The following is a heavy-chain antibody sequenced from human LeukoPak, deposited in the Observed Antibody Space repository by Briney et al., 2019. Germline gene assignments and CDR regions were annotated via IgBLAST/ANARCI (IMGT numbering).Heavy chain of an antibody. CDR1: GYTFTSYG. V-gene: IGHV1-18*01. J-gene: IGHJ4*02. CDR2: ISAYNGNT. D-gene: IGHD2-15*01. CDR3: ARDPSLGVVVVAAHYFDY. Sequence: ASVKVSCKASGYTFTSYGISGVRQAPGQGLEWMGWISAYNGNTNYAQKLQGRVTMTTDTSTSTAYMELRSLRSDDTAVYYCARDPSLGVVVVAAHYFDYWGQGTLVTVSS.